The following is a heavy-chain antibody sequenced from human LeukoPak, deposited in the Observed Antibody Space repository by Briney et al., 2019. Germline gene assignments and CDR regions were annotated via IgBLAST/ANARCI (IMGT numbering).Heavy chain of an antibody. D-gene: IGHD2-21*02. V-gene: IGHV4-34*01. CDR1: GGSFSGYY. J-gene: IGHJ3*02. CDR3: ARDHNHLYAFDI. Sequence: SETLSLTCAVYGGSFSGYYWSWIRQPPGKGLEWIGEINHSGSTNYNPSLKSRVTISVDTSKNQFSLKLSSVTAADTAVYYCARDHNHLYAFDIWGQGTMVTVSS. CDR2: INHSGST.